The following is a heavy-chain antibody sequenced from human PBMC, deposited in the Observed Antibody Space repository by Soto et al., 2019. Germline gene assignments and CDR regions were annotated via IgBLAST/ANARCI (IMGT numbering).Heavy chain of an antibody. D-gene: IGHD6-19*01. CDR1: GFTFSDYY. Sequence: GGSLRLSCAASGFTFSDYYMSWIRQAPGKGLEWVSYISSSGSTIYYADSVKGRFTISRDNAKNSLYLQMNSLRAEDTAVYYCARSIAVAFDAFDIWGQGAMVTVSS. V-gene: IGHV3-11*01. CDR3: ARSIAVAFDAFDI. J-gene: IGHJ3*02. CDR2: ISSSGSTI.